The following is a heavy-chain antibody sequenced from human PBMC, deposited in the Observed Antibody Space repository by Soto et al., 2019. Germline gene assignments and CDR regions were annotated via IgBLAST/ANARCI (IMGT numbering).Heavy chain of an antibody. CDR1: GGSISSYY. CDR3: AKPRNTGSYPLKLDFDS. J-gene: IGHJ4*02. V-gene: IGHV4-59*08. CDR2: IYYSGST. D-gene: IGHD1-26*01. Sequence: PSETLSLTCTVSGGSISSYYWSWIRQPPGKGLEWIGYIYYSGSTNYNPSLKSRVTISVDTSKNQFSLKLSSVTADDAAVYYCAKPRNTGSYPLKLDFDSWGQGTLVTVSS.